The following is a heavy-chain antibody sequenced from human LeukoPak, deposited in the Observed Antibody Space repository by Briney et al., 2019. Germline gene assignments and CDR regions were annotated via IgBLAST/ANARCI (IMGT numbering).Heavy chain of an antibody. V-gene: IGHV4-59*01. CDR3: ARESVGAYYYYMYV. Sequence: SETLSLTRTVSGGSLSSYYWGWIRQPPGKGLEWIGYIYYSGSTNYNPSLKSRVTISVDTSKNQFSLKLSSVTAADTAVYYCARESVGAYYYYMYVWGKGTTVTVSS. CDR1: GGSLSSYY. D-gene: IGHD1-26*01. J-gene: IGHJ6*03. CDR2: IYYSGST.